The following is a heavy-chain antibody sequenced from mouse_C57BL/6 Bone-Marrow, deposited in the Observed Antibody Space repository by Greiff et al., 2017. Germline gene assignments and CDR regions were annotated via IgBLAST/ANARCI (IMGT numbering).Heavy chain of an antibody. D-gene: IGHD4-1*01. V-gene: IGHV7-3*01. J-gene: IGHJ2*01. Sequence: EVMLVESGGGLVQPGGSLSLSCAASGFTFTDYYMSWVRQPPGKALEWLGFIRNKANGYTTEYSASVKGRFTISRDNSQSILYLQMNALRAEDSATYYCARPITGALDYWGQGTTLTVSS. CDR1: GFTFTDYY. CDR2: IRNKANGYTT. CDR3: ARPITGALDY.